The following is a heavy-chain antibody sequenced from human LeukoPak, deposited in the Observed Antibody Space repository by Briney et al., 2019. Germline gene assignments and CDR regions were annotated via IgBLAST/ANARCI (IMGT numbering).Heavy chain of an antibody. V-gene: IGHV3-74*01. Sequence: GGSLRLSCAASGLTFSSYGMHWVRQAPGKGLVWVSRIDNDGSTTRYADSVKGRFTISRDNAKNTLYLQMNSLRAEDTAVYYCVREQNYFDYWGQGTLVTVSS. J-gene: IGHJ4*02. CDR2: IDNDGSTT. CDR3: VREQNYFDY. CDR1: GLTFSSYG.